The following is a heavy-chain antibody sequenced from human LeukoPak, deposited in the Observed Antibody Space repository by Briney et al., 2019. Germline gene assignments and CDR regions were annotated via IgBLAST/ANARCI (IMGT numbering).Heavy chain of an antibody. CDR2: INHGGST. CDR3: ARAFRVPGYCSGGSCRRWFDP. D-gene: IGHD2-15*01. V-gene: IGHV4-34*01. CDR1: GGSFSGYY. Sequence: SETLSLTCAVYGGSFSGYYWSWIRQPPGKGLEWIGEINHGGSTNYNPSLKSRVTISVDTSKNQFSLKLSSVTAADTAVYYCARAFRVPGYCSGGSCRRWFDPWGQGTLVTVSS. J-gene: IGHJ5*02.